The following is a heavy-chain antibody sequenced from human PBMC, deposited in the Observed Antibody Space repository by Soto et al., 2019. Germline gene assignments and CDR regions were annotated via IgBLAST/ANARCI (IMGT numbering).Heavy chain of an antibody. CDR3: ASGQLLLPDAFDI. CDR2: IYYSGST. V-gene: IGHV4-39*01. D-gene: IGHD2-15*01. Sequence: PSETLSLTCTVSGGSISSSSYYWGWIRQPPGKGLEWIGSIYYSGSTYYNPSLKSRVTISVDTSKNQFSLKLSSVTAADTAVYYCASGQLLLPDAFDIWGQGTMVTVSS. J-gene: IGHJ3*02. CDR1: GGSISSSSYY.